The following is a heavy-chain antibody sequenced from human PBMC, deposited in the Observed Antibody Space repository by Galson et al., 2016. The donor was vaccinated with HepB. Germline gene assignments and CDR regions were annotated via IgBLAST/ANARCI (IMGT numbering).Heavy chain of an antibody. CDR2: IYHTGST. V-gene: IGHV4-4*02. CDR3: ARDAPLKISGWYLGAGAGSFDI. Sequence: SETLSLTCAVSGGSISSHSWWSWVRQPPGKGLEWIGEIYHTGSTLYNPSLKSRITISVDKPKNQFSLKLKSVTAADTAVYYCARDAPLKISGWYLGAGAGSFDIWGQGTMFTVSS. J-gene: IGHJ3*02. D-gene: IGHD6-19*01. CDR1: GGSISSHSW.